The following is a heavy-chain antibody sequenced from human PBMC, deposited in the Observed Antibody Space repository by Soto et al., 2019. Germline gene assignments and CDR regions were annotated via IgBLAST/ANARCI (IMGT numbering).Heavy chain of an antibody. Sequence: EVQLLESGGDLVQPGGSLRLSCAASGFTFSNYAMSWVRQAPGKGLEWVSAISGSGGSTYYADSVKGRFTISRDNSKNTRYMQMNSLRADDTAVYYCATLGPRMTPVDYWGQGTLVTVSS. CDR1: GFTFSNYA. V-gene: IGHV3-23*01. CDR2: ISGSGGST. CDR3: ATLGPRMTPVDY. D-gene: IGHD2-15*01. J-gene: IGHJ4*02.